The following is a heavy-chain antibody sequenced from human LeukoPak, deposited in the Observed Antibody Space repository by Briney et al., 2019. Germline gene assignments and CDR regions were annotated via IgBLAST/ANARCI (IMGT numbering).Heavy chain of an antibody. CDR2: IKQDGSEK. CDR1: GFTFSSYW. V-gene: IGHV3-7*01. Sequence: GGSLRLSCAASGFTFSSYWMSWVRQAPGKGLEWVANIKQDGSEKYYVDSVKGRFTISRDNAKNSPYLQMNSLRAEDTAVYYCAREGYSYYYYYMDVWGKGTTVTVSS. J-gene: IGHJ6*03. D-gene: IGHD1-1*01. CDR3: AREGYSYYYYYMDV.